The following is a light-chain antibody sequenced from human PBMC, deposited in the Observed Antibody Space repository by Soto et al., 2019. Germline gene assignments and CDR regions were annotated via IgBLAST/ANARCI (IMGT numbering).Light chain of an antibody. Sequence: QSVLTQPPSASESPGQSVAISCTGTSSDVGGYNYVSWYQQHPGKAPKLMIYEVNKRPSGVPDRFSGSKSGNTASLTVSGLQAEDEADYYCSSYAGSSNVFGTGTELTVL. J-gene: IGLJ1*01. V-gene: IGLV2-8*01. CDR2: EVN. CDR3: SSYAGSSNV. CDR1: SSDVGGYNY.